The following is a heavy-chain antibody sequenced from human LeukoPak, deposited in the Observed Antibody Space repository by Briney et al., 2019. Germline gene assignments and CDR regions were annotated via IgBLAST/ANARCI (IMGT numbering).Heavy chain of an antibody. CDR1: GFTFTSSA. V-gene: IGHV1-58*01. J-gene: IGHJ4*02. CDR2: IVVGSGNT. CDR3: AADMYYDILTGYQNFDY. Sequence: GASVKVSCKASGFTFTSSAVQCVRQARGQRLEWIGWIVVGSGNTNYAQKFQERVTITRDMSTSTAYMELSSLRSEDTAVYYCAADMYYDILTGYQNFDYWGQGTLVTVSS. D-gene: IGHD3-9*01.